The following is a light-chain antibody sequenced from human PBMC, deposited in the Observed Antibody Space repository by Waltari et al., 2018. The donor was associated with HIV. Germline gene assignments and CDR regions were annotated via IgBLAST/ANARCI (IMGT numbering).Light chain of an antibody. V-gene: IGLV2-14*03. CDR2: DVS. J-gene: IGLJ1*01. CDR1: SHDVGGYHY. Sequence: QSALTQPASVSGSPGQSITISCTGTSHDVGGYHYVSWYQQHPGKAPKLMIYDVSNRPSGVSNRFSGSKSGNTASLTISGLQAEDEADYYCSSYTSSSPYAFGTGTKVTVL. CDR3: SSYTSSSPYA.